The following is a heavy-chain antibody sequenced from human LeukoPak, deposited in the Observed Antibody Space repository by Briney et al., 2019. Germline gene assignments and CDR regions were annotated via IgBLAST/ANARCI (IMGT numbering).Heavy chain of an antibody. V-gene: IGHV3-73*01. CDR1: GFTFSGSA. CDR2: IRSKTNSYAT. J-gene: IGHJ5*02. CDR3: ARAGSGRSPDWFDP. Sequence: GGSLRLSCAASGFTFSGSAMHWVRQASGKGLEWVGRIRSKTNSYATSYAASVKGRFALSRDDSKNTAYLQMNSLRAEDTAVYYCARAGSGRSPDWFDPWGQGTLVTVSS. D-gene: IGHD1-26*01.